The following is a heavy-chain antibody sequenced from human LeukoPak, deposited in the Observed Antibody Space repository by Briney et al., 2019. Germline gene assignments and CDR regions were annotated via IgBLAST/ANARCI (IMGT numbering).Heavy chain of an antibody. J-gene: IGHJ4*02. CDR2: INHSGST. V-gene: IGHV4-34*01. D-gene: IGHD3-22*01. Sequence: SETLSLTCAVYGGSFSGYYWSWIRQPPGKGLEWIGEINHSGSTNHNPSLKSRVTISVDTSKNQFSLKLSSVTAADTAVYYCAGEYYYDSSGYSESDYWGQGTLVTVSS. CDR1: GGSFSGYY. CDR3: AGEYYYDSSGYSESDY.